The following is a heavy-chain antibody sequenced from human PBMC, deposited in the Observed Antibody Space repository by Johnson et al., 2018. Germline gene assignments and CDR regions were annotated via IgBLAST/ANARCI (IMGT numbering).Heavy chain of an antibody. CDR2: IRSKAYGGTT. D-gene: IGHD3-3*01. CDR1: GFTFGDYA. J-gene: IGHJ6*02. CDR3: TRDLCAIFGVVSCYYGMDV. Sequence: VGLREWGGGVVEPGRSLRLWCTASGFTFGDYAMSWFRQAPGKGLEWVGFIRSKAYGGTTEYAASVKGRFTISRDDSKSIAYLQMNSLKTEDTAVYYCTRDLCAIFGVVSCYYGMDVWGQGTTVTVSS. V-gene: IGHV3-49*03.